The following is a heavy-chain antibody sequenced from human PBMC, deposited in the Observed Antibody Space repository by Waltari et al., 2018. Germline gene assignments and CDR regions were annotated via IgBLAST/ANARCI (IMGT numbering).Heavy chain of an antibody. CDR2: IYTSENT. CDR1: GGSISNYF. D-gene: IGHD1-26*01. CDR3: ARENRGRSYSHFDY. J-gene: IGHJ4*02. Sequence: QVQLQESGPGLVKPSETLSLTCTVSGGSISNYFWSWIRQPAGKGLEGIGRIYTSENTNSNPSLKSRVTMSVDTSKNQFSLKLNSVTAADTAVYYCARENRGRSYSHFDYWGQGTLVTVSS. V-gene: IGHV4-4*07.